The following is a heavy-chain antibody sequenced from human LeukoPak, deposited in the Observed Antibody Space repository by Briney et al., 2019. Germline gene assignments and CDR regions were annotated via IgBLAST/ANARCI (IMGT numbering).Heavy chain of an antibody. V-gene: IGHV4-59*01. D-gene: IGHD3-10*01. CDR1: GGSISSYY. CDR3: ARGHGSGSYYGYYYYYMDV. Sequence: PSETLSLTCTVSGGSISSYYWSWIRQPPGKGLEWIGYIYYSGSTNYNPSLKSRVTISVDTSKNQFSLKLSSVTAADTAVYYCARGHGSGSYYGYYYYYMDVWGKGTTVTISS. CDR2: IYYSGST. J-gene: IGHJ6*03.